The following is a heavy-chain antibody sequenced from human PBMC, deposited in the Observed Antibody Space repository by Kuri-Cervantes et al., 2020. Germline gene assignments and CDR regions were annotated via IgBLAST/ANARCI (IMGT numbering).Heavy chain of an antibody. V-gene: IGHV3-7*03. Sequence: GGSLRLSCAASGFTFSSYSMNWVRQAPGKGLEWVANIKHSETFYVDSVKGRFTISRDDAKNSLYLQMNSLRAEDTAVYYCTRDDPTQRGDYWGQGTLVTDSS. CDR3: TRDDPTQRGDY. CDR2: IKHSET. D-gene: IGHD3-16*01. CDR1: GFTFSSYS. J-gene: IGHJ4*02.